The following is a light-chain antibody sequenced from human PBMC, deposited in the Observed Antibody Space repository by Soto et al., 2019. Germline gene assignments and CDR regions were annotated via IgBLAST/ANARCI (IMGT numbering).Light chain of an antibody. Sequence: EIVLTQSPGTLSLSPGERATLSCRASQSISGTFLAWYQHKPGQAPRVLMYGASRRAIGIPDRFSGSGSGTDFTLTISRREPEDFALYYCQQYFSSWTFGQGTKVEMK. J-gene: IGKJ1*01. CDR3: QQYFSSWT. CDR2: GAS. V-gene: IGKV3-20*01. CDR1: QSISGTF.